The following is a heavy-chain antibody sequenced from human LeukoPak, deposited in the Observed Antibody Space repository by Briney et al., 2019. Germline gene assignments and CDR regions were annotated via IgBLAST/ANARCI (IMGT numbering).Heavy chain of an antibody. CDR3: GRHANGDSSAAFDL. CDR1: GGSISSNNW. D-gene: IGHD2-8*01. CDR2: AYRSGGT. V-gene: IGHV4-4*02. J-gene: IGHJ3*01. Sequence: SETLSLTCAVSGGSISSNNWWGWVRQPPGKGLEWIGEAYRSGGTSYNPSLKSRVTVSIDYSKNQFSLNLSSVTAADTAVYYCGRHANGDSSAAFDLWGQGTMVFASS.